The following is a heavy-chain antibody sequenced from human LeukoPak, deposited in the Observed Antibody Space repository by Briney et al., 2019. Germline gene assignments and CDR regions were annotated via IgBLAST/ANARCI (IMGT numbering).Heavy chain of an antibody. J-gene: IGHJ4*02. Sequence: GGSLRLSCAASGFTFSSYAMSWVRQAPGKGLEWVSAISGSGGSTYYADSVKGRFTISRDNSKNTLYLQMNSLRAEDTAVYYCAKDRYSGSYYGLFDYWGQGTLVTVSS. V-gene: IGHV3-23*01. CDR2: ISGSGGST. CDR3: AKDRYSGSYYGLFDY. CDR1: GFTFSSYA. D-gene: IGHD1-26*01.